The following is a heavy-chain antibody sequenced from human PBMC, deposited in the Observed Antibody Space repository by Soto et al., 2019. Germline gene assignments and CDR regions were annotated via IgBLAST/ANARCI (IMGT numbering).Heavy chain of an antibody. CDR1: GFTFSNAW. J-gene: IGHJ6*02. CDR3: TTDPVTCSSTSCSITYYYYYGMDV. CDR2: IKSKTDGGTT. D-gene: IGHD2-2*01. V-gene: IGHV3-15*07. Sequence: GGSLRLSCAASGFTFSNAWMNWVRQAPGKGLEWVGRIKSKTDGGTTDYAAPVKGRFTISRDDSKNTLYLQMNSLKTEDTAVYYCTTDPVTCSSTSCSITYYYYYGMDVWGQGTTVTVSS.